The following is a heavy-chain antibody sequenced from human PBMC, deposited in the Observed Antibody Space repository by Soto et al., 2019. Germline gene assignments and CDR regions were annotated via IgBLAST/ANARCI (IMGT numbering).Heavy chain of an antibody. J-gene: IGHJ6*02. V-gene: IGHV1-18*01. CDR1: GYTFTSYG. Sequence: QVQLVQCGAEVKKPGASVKVSCKASGYTFTSYGISWVRQAPGQGLEWRGWMSAYNGNTNYAQKLQGRVTMTTDTSTSTAYRERRSLRGDDTAVYYCARYTPWYCSGGSCYSVPEYYYGMDVWGQGTTVTVSS. CDR2: MSAYNGNT. D-gene: IGHD2-15*01. CDR3: ARYTPWYCSGGSCYSVPEYYYGMDV.